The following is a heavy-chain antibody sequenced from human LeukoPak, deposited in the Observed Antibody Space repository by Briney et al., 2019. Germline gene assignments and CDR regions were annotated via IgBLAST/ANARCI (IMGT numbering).Heavy chain of an antibody. Sequence: GGSLRLSCVVSEFTFSIYAMSWVRQAPGEGLEWVSSIGGNGERTIFADSVKGGFTISRDNSKNTVYLDMSGLRGEDTALYYCARARSLIFFGGCDLWGQGSLVTVPS. CDR1: EFTFSIYA. J-gene: IGHJ5*02. D-gene: IGHD3/OR15-3a*01. CDR3: ARARSLIFFGGCDL. CDR2: IGGNGERT. V-gene: IGHV3-23*01.